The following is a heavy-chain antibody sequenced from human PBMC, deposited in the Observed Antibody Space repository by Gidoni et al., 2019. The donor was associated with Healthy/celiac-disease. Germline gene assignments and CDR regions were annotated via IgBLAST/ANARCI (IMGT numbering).Heavy chain of an antibody. CDR1: GGSFSGYY. CDR3: ARGRPPWWVVVPAAMTVAGSYYFDY. D-gene: IGHD2-2*01. J-gene: IGHJ4*02. CDR2: INHSGST. V-gene: IGHV4-34*01. Sequence: QVQLQQWGAGLLKPSETLSLTCAVYGGSFSGYYWSWIRQPPGKGLEWIGEINHSGSTNYNPSLKSRVTISVDTSKNQFSLKLSSVTAADTAVYYCARGRPPWWVVVPAAMTVAGSYYFDYWGQGTLVTVSS.